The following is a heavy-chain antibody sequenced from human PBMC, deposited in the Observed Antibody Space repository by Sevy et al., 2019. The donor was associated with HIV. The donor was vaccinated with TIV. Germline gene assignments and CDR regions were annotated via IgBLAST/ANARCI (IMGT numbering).Heavy chain of an antibody. J-gene: IGHJ4*02. D-gene: IGHD3-10*01. V-gene: IGHV3-20*04. CDR3: ARDYGSGSYLYYFDY. CDR1: GFTFDDYG. CDR2: INWNGGST. Sequence: GESLKISCAASGFTFDDYGMSWVRQAPGKGLEWVSGINWNGGSTGYADSVKGRFTISRDNAKNSLYLQMNSLRAEDTALYYCARDYGSGSYLYYFDYWGQGTLVTVSS.